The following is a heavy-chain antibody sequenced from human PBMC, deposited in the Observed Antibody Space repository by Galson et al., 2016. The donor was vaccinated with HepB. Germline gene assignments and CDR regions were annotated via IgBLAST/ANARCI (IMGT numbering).Heavy chain of an antibody. CDR2: ISGNGHI. CDR3: ARGGTMALPHFDY. J-gene: IGHJ4*02. V-gene: IGHV4-4*07. Sequence: SETLSLTCTVPVGSITGCYWSWIRQPSGKRLERLGRISGNGHIDHNPSLRSRVTMSLDTSNNQFSLKLHSVTAADTAVYYCARGGTMALPHFDYWGQGTLVTVSS. CDR1: VGSITGCY. D-gene: IGHD1-1*01.